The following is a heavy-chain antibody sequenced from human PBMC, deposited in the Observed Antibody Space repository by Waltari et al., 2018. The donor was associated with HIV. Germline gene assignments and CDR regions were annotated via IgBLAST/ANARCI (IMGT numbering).Heavy chain of an antibody. V-gene: IGHV4-34*01. CDR2: INHSGST. CDR3: ARARLVSRGQYCSTTSCLPHYYYYYGMDV. J-gene: IGHJ6*02. D-gene: IGHD2-2*01. CDR1: GGSFSGSY. Sequence: QVQLRLWGAGLLKPSETLSLTCAVYGGSFSGSYWSWIRQPPGQGLARIGEINHSGSTNYNPSLKSRVTISVDTSKNQFSLKLTSVTAADTAVFYCARARLVSRGQYCSTTSCLPHYYYYYGMDVWGQGTTVTVSS.